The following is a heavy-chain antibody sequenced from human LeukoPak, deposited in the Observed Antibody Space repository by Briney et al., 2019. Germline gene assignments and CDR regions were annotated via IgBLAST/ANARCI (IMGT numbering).Heavy chain of an antibody. CDR2: VYYSGST. Sequence: SETLSLTCTVSGGSISSYYWSWIRQPPGKGLEWIGYVYYSGSTNYNPSPKSRVTISVDTSKNQFSLKLSSVTAADTAVYYCAREISPVTGYSSGWRLFDYWGQGTLVTVSS. D-gene: IGHD6-19*01. CDR1: GGSISSYY. V-gene: IGHV4-59*01. CDR3: AREISPVTGYSSGWRLFDY. J-gene: IGHJ4*02.